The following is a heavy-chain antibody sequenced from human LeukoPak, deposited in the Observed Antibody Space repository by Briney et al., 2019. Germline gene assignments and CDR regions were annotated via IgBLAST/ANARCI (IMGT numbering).Heavy chain of an antibody. V-gene: IGHV3-23*01. CDR3: VKDRGPYVAIDNNWFDP. CDR1: GFTFNVSA. D-gene: IGHD2-21*01. CDR2: ISGYGDNT. Sequence: GGSLRLSCASSGFTFNVSAMSWVRQAPGKGLEWVSSISGYGDNTYYADSVKGRFTLSRYNSKGTLYLQMFSLRAEDTAVYYCVKDRGPYVAIDNNWFDPWGQGTPVTVSS. J-gene: IGHJ5*02.